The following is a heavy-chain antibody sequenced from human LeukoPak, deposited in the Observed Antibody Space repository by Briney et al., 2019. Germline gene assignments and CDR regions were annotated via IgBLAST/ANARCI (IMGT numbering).Heavy chain of an antibody. CDR1: GYIFTAYG. V-gene: IGHV1-18*04. Sequence: ASVKVSCKASGYIFTAYGFSWVRQAPGQGLEWMGWISTFNGDTNYAQNLRGRVILTTDTFTSTAYMELRSLKSDDTAVYYCARASAVTTIGAAFDIWGQGTMVSVS. CDR2: ISTFNGDT. D-gene: IGHD4-17*01. CDR3: ARASAVTTIGAAFDI. J-gene: IGHJ3*02.